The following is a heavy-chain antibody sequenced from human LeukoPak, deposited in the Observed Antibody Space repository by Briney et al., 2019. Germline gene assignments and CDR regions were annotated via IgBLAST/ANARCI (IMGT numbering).Heavy chain of an antibody. V-gene: IGHV1-69*13. Sequence: GSSVKVSRKTSGGTFSSYAIGWVRQAPGQGLEWMGGIIPIFGTANYAQKFQGRVTITSDESTSTAYMELISLRSEDTAVYYCARDAGGYFDYWGPGTLVTVSS. CDR2: IIPIFGTA. J-gene: IGHJ4*02. CDR1: GGTFSSYA. CDR3: ARDAGGYFDY.